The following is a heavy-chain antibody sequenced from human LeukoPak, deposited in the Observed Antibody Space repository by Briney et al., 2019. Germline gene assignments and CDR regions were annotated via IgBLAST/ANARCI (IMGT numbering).Heavy chain of an antibody. Sequence: GGSLRLSCAASGLTFSSYAMSWVRQAPGKGLEWVSAISGSGGSTYYADSVKGRFTISRDNSKNTLYLQMNGLRAEDTAVYYCAKTSYDSSGYYYFDYWGQGTLVTVSS. CDR2: ISGSGGST. J-gene: IGHJ4*02. D-gene: IGHD3-22*01. V-gene: IGHV3-23*01. CDR1: GLTFSSYA. CDR3: AKTSYDSSGYYYFDY.